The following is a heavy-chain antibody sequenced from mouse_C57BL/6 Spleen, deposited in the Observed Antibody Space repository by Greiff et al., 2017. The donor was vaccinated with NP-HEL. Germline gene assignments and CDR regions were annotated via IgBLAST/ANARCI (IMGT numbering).Heavy chain of an antibody. D-gene: IGHD2-4*01. J-gene: IGHJ2*01. CDR3: APTMTTRGYFDY. V-gene: IGHV1-7*01. CDR2: INPSRGYT. CDR1: GYTFTSYW. Sequence: VKLMESGAELAKPGASVKLSCKASGYTFTSYWMHWVKQRPGQGLEWIGYINPSRGYTKYNQKFKDKATLTADKSSSTAYMQLSSLTYEDSAVYYCAPTMTTRGYFDYWGQGTTLTVSS.